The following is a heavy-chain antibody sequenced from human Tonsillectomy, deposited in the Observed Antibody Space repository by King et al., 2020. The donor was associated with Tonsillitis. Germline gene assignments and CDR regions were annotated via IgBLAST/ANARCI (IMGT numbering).Heavy chain of an antibody. CDR1: GYTFTSYD. Sequence: VQLVESGAEVKKPGASVKVSCKASGYTFTSYDVNWVRQATGQGLEWMGWMNPNSGNTGYAQKFQGRVTMTRNTSISTAYMELSSLRSEDAAVYYCARVSLTYCMGTSCYAYYYYGMDVWVQGTTDTVSS. CDR2: MNPNSGNT. J-gene: IGHJ6*02. CDR3: ARVSLTYCMGTSCYAYYYYGMDV. D-gene: IGHD2-2*01. V-gene: IGHV1-8*01.